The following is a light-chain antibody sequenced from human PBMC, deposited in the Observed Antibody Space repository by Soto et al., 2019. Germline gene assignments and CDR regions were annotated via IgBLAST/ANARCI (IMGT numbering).Light chain of an antibody. CDR1: QSVGSF. Sequence: EIVLTQSPATLSLSPGERATLSCRASQSVGSFLAWYQQKPGQAPRLLIYGASTRATGIPARFSGSGSGTDFTLTISSLEPDDFAVYYCQQRSNWLTFGGGTKVEIK. CDR2: GAS. V-gene: IGKV3-11*01. CDR3: QQRSNWLT. J-gene: IGKJ4*01.